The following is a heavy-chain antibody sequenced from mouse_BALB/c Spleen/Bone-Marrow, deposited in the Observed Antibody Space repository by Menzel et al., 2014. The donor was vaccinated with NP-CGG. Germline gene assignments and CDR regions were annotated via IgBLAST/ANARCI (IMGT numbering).Heavy chain of an antibody. CDR2: INSNGGST. D-gene: IGHD3-1*01. J-gene: IGHJ4*01. CDR3: ARDRADYYAMDY. Sequence: EVQRVESGGGLVQPGGSLKLSCAASGFTFSSYGMSWVRQTPDKRLEVGATINSNGGSTYYPDSVKGRFTISRDNAKNTLYLQMSSLKSEDTAMYYCARDRADYYAMDYWGQGTSVTVSS. V-gene: IGHV5-6-3*01. CDR1: GFTFSSYG.